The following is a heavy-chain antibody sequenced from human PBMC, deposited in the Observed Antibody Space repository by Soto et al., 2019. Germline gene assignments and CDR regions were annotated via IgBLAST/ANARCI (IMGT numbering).Heavy chain of an antibody. CDR1: GFTISSYA. CDR3: AKPAYDKPFDI. V-gene: IGHV3-23*01. Sequence: EVQLLESGGGLVQPGGSLRLSCAASGFTISSYAMSWVRQAPGKGLEWVSGISSSGGSTYYADSVKGRFTISRDNSKNTLYRKMNSLRAEDTAVYYCAKPAYDKPFDIWGQGTMVTVSS. D-gene: IGHD3-9*01. J-gene: IGHJ3*02. CDR2: ISSSGGST.